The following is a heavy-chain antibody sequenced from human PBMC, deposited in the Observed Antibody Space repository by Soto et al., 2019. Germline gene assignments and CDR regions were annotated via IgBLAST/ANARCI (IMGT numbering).Heavy chain of an antibody. J-gene: IGHJ5*02. D-gene: IGHD4-17*01. Sequence: PSETLSLTCTVSGDSISGYYWSWIRQSPGKGLEWIGYVYYRGSTYYNPSLKSRVTVSVDTSSNQFSLKLSSVTAADTAIYYCARNHYGDPPLNNWFDPWGQGTLVTVS. CDR2: VYYRGST. V-gene: IGHV4-59*01. CDR1: GDSISGYY. CDR3: ARNHYGDPPLNNWFDP.